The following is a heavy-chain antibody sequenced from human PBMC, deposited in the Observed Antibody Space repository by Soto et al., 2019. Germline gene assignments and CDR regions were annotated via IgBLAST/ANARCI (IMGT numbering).Heavy chain of an antibody. D-gene: IGHD2-15*01. CDR2: IRGFSPYT. CDR1: GFTFRTYT. CDR3: ARDRGYDAHDYYYNAMDV. V-gene: IGHV3-21*01. Sequence: GGSLRLSCVASGFTFRTYTMNWVRQAPGKGLEWVSGIRGFSPYTFYAESVKGRFTISRDNAKNSLYLQMNSLGVEDTAVYYCARDRGYDAHDYYYNAMDVWGQGTTVTVS. J-gene: IGHJ6*02.